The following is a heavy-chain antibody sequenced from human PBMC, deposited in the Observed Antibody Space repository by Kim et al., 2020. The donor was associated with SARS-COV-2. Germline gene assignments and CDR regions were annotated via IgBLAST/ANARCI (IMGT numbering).Heavy chain of an antibody. CDR1: GFTFSDYY. D-gene: IGHD5-18*01. CDR2: ISSSGSTI. CDR3: ARKVGYGYDRRNYYGMDV. J-gene: IGHJ6*02. V-gene: IGHV3-11*01. Sequence: GGSLRLSCAASGFTFSDYYMSWIRQAPGKGLEWVSYISSSGSTIYYADSVKGRFTISRDNAKNSLYLQMNSLRAEDTAVYYCARKVGYGYDRRNYYGMDVWGQGNTVTVS.